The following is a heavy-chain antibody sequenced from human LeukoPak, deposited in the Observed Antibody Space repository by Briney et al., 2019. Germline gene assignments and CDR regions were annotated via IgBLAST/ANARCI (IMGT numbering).Heavy chain of an antibody. D-gene: IGHD6-19*01. V-gene: IGHV1-46*01. J-gene: IGHJ4*02. CDR3: ARVDPASLAVHY. Sequence: GASVKVSCKASGYTFTSYYIHWVRQAPGQGLEWMGIINPSGGSTRYAQNFQGRVSMTRDTSTTTVFMELSSLRSQDTAVYYCARVDPASLAVHYWGQGTLITVSS. CDR1: GYTFTSYY. CDR2: INPSGGST.